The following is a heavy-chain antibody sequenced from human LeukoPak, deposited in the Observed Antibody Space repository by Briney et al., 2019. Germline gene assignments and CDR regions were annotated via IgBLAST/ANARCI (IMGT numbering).Heavy chain of an antibody. D-gene: IGHD3-9*01. CDR3: ARDKGDDILTGSPYFDY. CDR1: GFTFSSYS. J-gene: IGHJ4*02. Sequence: GGSLRLSCAGSGFTFSSYSMNWVRQAPGKGLEWVSSISSSSSYIYYADSVKGRFTISRDNAKNSLYLQMNSLRAEDTAVYYCARDKGDDILTGSPYFDYWGQGTLVTVSS. V-gene: IGHV3-21*01. CDR2: ISSSSSYI.